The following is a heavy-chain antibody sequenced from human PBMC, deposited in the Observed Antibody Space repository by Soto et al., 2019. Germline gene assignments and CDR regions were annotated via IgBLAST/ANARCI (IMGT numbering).Heavy chain of an antibody. D-gene: IGHD6-19*01. V-gene: IGHV3-7*01. Sequence: PGGSLRLSCAASGFTLSTYSMSWVRQAPGKGLEWVANIKQDGSKKYYVDSVKGRFTISRDNSKNSLYLQMNSLRAEDTSLYYCAKGGRQWLVRYDFTYWGQGALVTVSS. CDR1: GFTLSTYS. CDR2: IKQDGSKK. J-gene: IGHJ4*02. CDR3: AKGGRQWLVRYDFTY.